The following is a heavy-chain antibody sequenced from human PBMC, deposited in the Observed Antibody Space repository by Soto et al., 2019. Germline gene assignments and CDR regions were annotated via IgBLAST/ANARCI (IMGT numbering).Heavy chain of an antibody. CDR2: MNPNSGNT. J-gene: IGHJ5*02. D-gene: IGHD2-2*01. CDR1: GYTFTSYD. CDR3: ARVGGCSSTSCRYNWFDP. V-gene: IGHV1-8*01. Sequence: QVQLVQSGAEVKKPGASVKVSCKASGYTFTSYDINWVRQATGQGLERMGWMNPNSGNTGYAQKFQGRVTMTRNTSISTAYMELSSLRSEDTAVYYCARVGGCSSTSCRYNWFDPWGQGTLVSVSS.